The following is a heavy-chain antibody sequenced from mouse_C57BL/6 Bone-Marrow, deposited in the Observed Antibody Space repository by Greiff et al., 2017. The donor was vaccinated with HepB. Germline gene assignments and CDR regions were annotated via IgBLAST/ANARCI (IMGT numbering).Heavy chain of an antibody. J-gene: IGHJ3*01. Sequence: EVKLVESGGGLVQPGGSLKLSCAASGFTFSDYYMYWVRQTPEKRLEWVAYISNGGGSTYYPDTVKGRFTISRDNAKNTLYLQMSRLKSEDTAMYYCARHRGVYYGSYGFAYWGQGTLVTVSA. CDR3: ARHRGVYYGSYGFAY. CDR2: ISNGGGST. D-gene: IGHD2-1*01. V-gene: IGHV5-12*01. CDR1: GFTFSDYY.